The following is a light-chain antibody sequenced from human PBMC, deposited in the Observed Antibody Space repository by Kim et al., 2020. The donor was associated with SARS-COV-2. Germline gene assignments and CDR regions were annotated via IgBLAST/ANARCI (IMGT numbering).Light chain of an antibody. CDR2: RAS. V-gene: IGKV1-5*03. CDR3: QQYYVDPWT. J-gene: IGKJ1*01. Sequence: DIQMTQSPSTLSASEGDSVTITCRASQTIGASLAWYQQKPGKAPRVLIYRASDLENGVPPRFIGSGSGTEFSLNVTSLQRDDFATYHCQQYYVDPWTFGQGTKVEI. CDR1: QTIGAS.